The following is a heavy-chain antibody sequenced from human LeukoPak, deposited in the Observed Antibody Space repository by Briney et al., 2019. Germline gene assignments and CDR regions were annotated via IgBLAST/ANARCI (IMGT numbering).Heavy chain of an antibody. CDR3: ARDASGYSDY. J-gene: IGHJ4*02. Sequence: GASVKVSCKASGYTFTTYAMNWVRQAPGQGLEWMGWINPNSGGTNYAQKFQGRVTMTRDTSISTAYMELSRLRSDDTAVYYCARDASGYSDYWGQGTLVTVSS. CDR2: INPNSGGT. CDR1: GYTFTTYA. V-gene: IGHV1-2*02. D-gene: IGHD3-9*01.